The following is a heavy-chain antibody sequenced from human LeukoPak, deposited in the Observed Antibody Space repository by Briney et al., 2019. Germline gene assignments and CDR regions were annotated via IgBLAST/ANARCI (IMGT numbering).Heavy chain of an antibody. CDR2: ISTTGST. CDR3: AREVEMARQFDY. CDR1: SGSITSHF. Sequence: PSETLSLTCSVSSGSITSHFWSWIRQPAGKGLEWIGRISTTGSTNYNPSLKSRVTMSVDTSTNQLSLELSSVTAADTAVYYCAREVEMARQFDYWGQGTLVTVSS. V-gene: IGHV4-4*07. D-gene: IGHD5-24*01. J-gene: IGHJ4*02.